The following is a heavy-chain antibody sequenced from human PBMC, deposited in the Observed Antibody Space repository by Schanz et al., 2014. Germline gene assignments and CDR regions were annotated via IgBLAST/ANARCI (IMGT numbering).Heavy chain of an antibody. CDR2: FKSNVDGGTT. CDR3: TDGSER. V-gene: IGHV3-15*01. Sequence: EMQLVESGGGLIQPGGSLRLSCAASGFSISDAWMHWVRQAPGKGLEWVGRFKSNVDGGTTDYAAPVKGRFTISRDDSKNTLSLQMNSLKTEDTAVYYCTDGSERWGQGTLVTVSS. D-gene: IGHD3-22*01. CDR1: GFSISDAW. J-gene: IGHJ4*02.